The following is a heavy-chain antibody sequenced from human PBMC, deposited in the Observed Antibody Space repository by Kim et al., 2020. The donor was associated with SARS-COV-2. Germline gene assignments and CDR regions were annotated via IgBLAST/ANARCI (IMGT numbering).Heavy chain of an antibody. CDR2: IIPIFGTA. D-gene: IGHD3-22*01. V-gene: IGHV1-69*13. CDR1: GGTFSSYA. J-gene: IGHJ4*02. Sequence: SVKVSCKASGGTFSSYAISWVRQAPGQGLEWMGGIIPIFGTANYAQKFQGRVTITADESTSTAYMELSSLRSEDTAVYYCARSLGYYYDSSGYYRAFDYWGQGTLVTVSS. CDR3: ARSLGYYYDSSGYYRAFDY.